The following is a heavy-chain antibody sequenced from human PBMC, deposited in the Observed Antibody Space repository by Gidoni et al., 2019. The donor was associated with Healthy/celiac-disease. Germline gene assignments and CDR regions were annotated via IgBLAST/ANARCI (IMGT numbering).Heavy chain of an antibody. CDR3: ARGGGYDAGFDP. D-gene: IGHD5-12*01. V-gene: IGHV4-31*03. CDR1: GGSLSSCGYY. J-gene: IGHJ5*02. CDR2: IYYSGST. Sequence: QVQLQESGPGLVKPSQTLSLTCTVSGGSLSSCGYYWSWIRQHPGKGLEWIGYIYYSGSTYYNPSLKSRVTISVDTSKNQFSLKLSSVTVADTAVYYCARGGGYDAGFDPWGQGTLVTVSS.